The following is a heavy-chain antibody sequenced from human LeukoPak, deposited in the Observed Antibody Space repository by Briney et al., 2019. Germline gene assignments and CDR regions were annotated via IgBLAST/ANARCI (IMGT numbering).Heavy chain of an antibody. CDR2: ISYDGKNI. CDR3: AARPPIIVAGPFDY. Sequence: GGSLRLSCAASGFSFSSYGFHWVRQAPGKGLDWVSAISYDGKNIHYADSVKGRFTISRDNSRNTLYLQMNSLRAEDTAIYYCAARPPIIVAGPFDYWGQGTQVTVSS. CDR1: GFSFSSYG. D-gene: IGHD5-12*01. J-gene: IGHJ4*02. V-gene: IGHV3-33*01.